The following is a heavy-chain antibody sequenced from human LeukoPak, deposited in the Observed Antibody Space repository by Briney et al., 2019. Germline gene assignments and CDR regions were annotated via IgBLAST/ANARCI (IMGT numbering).Heavy chain of an antibody. V-gene: IGHV1-46*01. D-gene: IGHD6-19*01. Sequence: GASVKVSCKASGFTFINYYMHWVRQAPGQGLEWLGIINLSGGSTHYPQKFQDRVTMTRDTSTSTVYMELSSLRSEDTAVYYCARDLEAVAGTVWGQGTLVTVSS. CDR1: GFTFINYY. J-gene: IGHJ4*02. CDR3: ARDLEAVAGTV. CDR2: INLSGGST.